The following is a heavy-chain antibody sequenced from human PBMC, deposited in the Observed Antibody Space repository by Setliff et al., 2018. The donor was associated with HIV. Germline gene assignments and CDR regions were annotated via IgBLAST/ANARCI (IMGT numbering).Heavy chain of an antibody. CDR2: IIPIRGIA. V-gene: IGHV1-69*10. CDR1: GDIFSSSA. Sequence: SVKVSCKASGDIFSSSAISWVRQAPGQGLEWMGGIIPIRGIANTAQKFQGRVTITADKSTTTVYMDLSSLRSEDTAVYYCARNALDCSGSTCYAGDVYFDYWGQGILVTVSS. J-gene: IGHJ4*02. D-gene: IGHD2-15*01. CDR3: ARNALDCSGSTCYAGDVYFDY.